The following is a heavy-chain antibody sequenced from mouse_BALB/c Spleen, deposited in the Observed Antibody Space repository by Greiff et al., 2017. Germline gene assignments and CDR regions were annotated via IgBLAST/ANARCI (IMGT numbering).Heavy chain of an antibody. CDR1: GYTFTSYW. Sequence: VQLQQSGAELAKPGASVKMSCKASGYTFTSYWMHWVKQRPGQGLEWIGYINPSTCYTEYNQKFKDKATLTADKSSSTAYMQLSSLTSEDSAVYYCARTPNRYYAMDYWGQGTSVTVSS. J-gene: IGHJ4*01. D-gene: IGHD2-14*01. CDR2: INPSTCYT. CDR3: ARTPNRYYAMDY. V-gene: IGHV1-7*01.